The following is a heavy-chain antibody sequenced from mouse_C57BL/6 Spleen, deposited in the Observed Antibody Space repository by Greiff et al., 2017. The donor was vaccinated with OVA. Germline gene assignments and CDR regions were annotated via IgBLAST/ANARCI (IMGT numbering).Heavy chain of an antibody. J-gene: IGHJ1*03. Sequence: EVKLQESGPGLAKPSQTLSLTCSVTGYSITSDYWNWIRKFPGNKLEYMGYISYSGSTYYNPSLKSRISITLDTSKNQYYLQLNSVTTEDTATYYCARSLHYYGSSLWYFDVWGTGTTVTVSS. CDR3: ARSLHYYGSSLWYFDV. CDR1: GYSITSDY. D-gene: IGHD1-1*01. CDR2: ISYSGST. V-gene: IGHV3-8*01.